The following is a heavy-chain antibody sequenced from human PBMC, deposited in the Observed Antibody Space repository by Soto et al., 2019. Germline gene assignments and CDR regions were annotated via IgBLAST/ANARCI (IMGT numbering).Heavy chain of an antibody. CDR2: IKQDGSEK. CDR1: GFTFSSYW. V-gene: IGHV3-7*01. J-gene: IGHJ6*02. D-gene: IGHD3-3*01. CDR3: ASEGAYYDFWSGYYRHYYYYGMDV. Sequence: LSLTCAASGFTFSSYWMSWVRQAPGKGLEWVANIKQDGSEKYYVDSVKGRFTISRDNAKNSLYLQMNSLRAEDTAVYYCASEGAYYDFWSGYYRHYYYYGMDVWGQGTTVTVSS.